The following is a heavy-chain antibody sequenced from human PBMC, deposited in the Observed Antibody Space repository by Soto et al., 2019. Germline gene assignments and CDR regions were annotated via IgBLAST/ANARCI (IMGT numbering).Heavy chain of an antibody. J-gene: IGHJ6*02. CDR3: AKVGSYYYYYGMDV. D-gene: IGHD1-26*01. CDR1: GFTFSNYA. Sequence: PGGSLRLSCAASGFTFSNYAMSWVRRAPGKGLEWVSSISGSGGGTFYADSVKGRFTISRDNSKNTLYLQMNSLRAEDTAVYYCAKVGSYYYYYGMDVWGQGTPGHRLL. CDR2: ISGSGGGT. V-gene: IGHV3-23*01.